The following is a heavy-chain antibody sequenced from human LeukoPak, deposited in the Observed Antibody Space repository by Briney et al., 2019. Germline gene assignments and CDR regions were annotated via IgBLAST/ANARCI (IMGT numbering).Heavy chain of an antibody. V-gene: IGHV4-34*01. Sequence: SETLSLTCAVYGGSFSGYYWSWIRQPQGKGLEWIGEINHSGSTVYNPSLKSRVTISVDTSKNQFSLRLTSVTAADTAVYYCASVYDSSGYYPFWGQGTLVTVSS. D-gene: IGHD3-22*01. J-gene: IGHJ4*02. CDR1: GGSFSGYY. CDR2: INHSGST. CDR3: ASVYDSSGYYPF.